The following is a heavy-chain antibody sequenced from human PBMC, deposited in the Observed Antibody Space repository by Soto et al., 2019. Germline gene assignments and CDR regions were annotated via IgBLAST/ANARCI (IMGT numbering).Heavy chain of an antibody. J-gene: IGHJ5*02. D-gene: IGHD2-21*01. CDR2: IYYSGNT. CDR3: AIKSCFHPNWLDA. Sequence: QVQLQESGPGLVKPSQTLSLTCTVSGGSINSGAYYWTWIRQHPGKGREYIGHIYYSGNTYYNPSLKSRLIRTVDLSNNQISLNTTSMTAADTPVYACAIKSCFHPNWLDACGQGILVTVSS. CDR1: GGSINSGAYY. V-gene: IGHV4-31*03.